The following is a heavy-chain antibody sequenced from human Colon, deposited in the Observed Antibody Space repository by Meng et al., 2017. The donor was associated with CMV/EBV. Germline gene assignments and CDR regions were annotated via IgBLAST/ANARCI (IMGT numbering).Heavy chain of an antibody. CDR1: GVTFSLYA. D-gene: IGHD2-2*01. CDR2: ISGTGGST. J-gene: IGHJ4*02. CDR3: AKQVGYCSSTSCLIDY. V-gene: IGHV3-23*01. Sequence: GESLKISCEVSGVTFSLYAVTWVRQAPGKGLQWVSVISGTGGSTYYSDSVQGRFTISRDNSKSTVYLQMNSLRAEDTAVYYCAKQVGYCSSTSCLIDYWGQGTLVTVSS.